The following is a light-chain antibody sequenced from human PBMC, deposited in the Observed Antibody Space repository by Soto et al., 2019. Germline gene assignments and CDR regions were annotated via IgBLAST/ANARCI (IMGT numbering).Light chain of an antibody. CDR1: QTVSSY. CDR2: DAS. J-gene: IGKJ5*01. CDR3: QQRRT. Sequence: EIVLTQSPATLSLSPGERATLSCRASQTVSSYLAWYQQKPGQAPRLLVYDASDRATGIPARFSGSGSGTDFTLTISSLEPEHFAVYYCQQRRTFGQGTRLEIK. V-gene: IGKV3-11*01.